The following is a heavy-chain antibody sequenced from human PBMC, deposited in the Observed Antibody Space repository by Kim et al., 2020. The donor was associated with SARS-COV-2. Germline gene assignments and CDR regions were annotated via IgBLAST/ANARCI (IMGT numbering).Heavy chain of an antibody. CDR2: IYYSGST. CDR1: GGSISSSSYY. J-gene: IGHJ4*02. CDR3: ARHLPGGAYCGGDCYQPYYFDY. Sequence: SETLSLTCTVSGGSISSSSYYWGWIRQPPGKGLEWIGSIYYSGSTYYNPSLKSRVTISVDTSKNQFSLKLSSVTAADTAVYYCARHLPGGAYCGGDCYQPYYFDYWGQGTLVTVSS. D-gene: IGHD2-21*02. V-gene: IGHV4-39*01.